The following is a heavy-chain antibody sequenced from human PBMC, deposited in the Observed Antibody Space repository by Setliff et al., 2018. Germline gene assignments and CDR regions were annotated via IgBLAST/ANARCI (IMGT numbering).Heavy chain of an antibody. Sequence: ASVKVSCKASGYTFTSYAMHWVRQAPGQRLEWMGWINAGNGNTKYSQKFQGRVTITRATSASTAYMELSSLRSEDTAVYYCARSPPTSTYYDFWSGYSYYFDYWGQGTLVTVSS. CDR3: ARSPPTSTYYDFWSGYSYYFDY. J-gene: IGHJ4*02. D-gene: IGHD3-3*01. CDR1: GYTFTSYA. V-gene: IGHV1-3*01. CDR2: INAGNGNT.